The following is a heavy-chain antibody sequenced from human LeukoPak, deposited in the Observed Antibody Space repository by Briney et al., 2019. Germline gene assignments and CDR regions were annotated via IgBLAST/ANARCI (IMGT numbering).Heavy chain of an antibody. Sequence: GGSLRLSCAASGFTFSSYAMSWVRQAPGKGLEWVSAISGSGGSTYYADSVKGRFTISRDNSKNTLYLQMNSLSAEDTAVYYCAKDTYSSGWYVRGLFDYWGQGTLVTVSS. CDR2: ISGSGGST. CDR1: GFTFSSYA. CDR3: AKDTYSSGWYVRGLFDY. V-gene: IGHV3-23*01. J-gene: IGHJ4*02. D-gene: IGHD6-19*01.